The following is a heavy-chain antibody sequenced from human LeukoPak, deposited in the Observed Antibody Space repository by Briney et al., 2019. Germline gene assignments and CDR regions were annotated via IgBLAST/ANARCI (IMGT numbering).Heavy chain of an antibody. Sequence: GGSLRLSCAASGFTFSSNWMHWVRQAPGKGLEWVSAISGSGGSTYYADSVKGRFTISRDNSKNTLYLQMNSLRAEDTAVYYCAKSTSGVVVVITPDYWGQGTLVTVSS. CDR3: AKSTSGVVVVITPDY. D-gene: IGHD3-22*01. V-gene: IGHV3-23*01. CDR1: GFTFSSNW. J-gene: IGHJ4*02. CDR2: ISGSGGST.